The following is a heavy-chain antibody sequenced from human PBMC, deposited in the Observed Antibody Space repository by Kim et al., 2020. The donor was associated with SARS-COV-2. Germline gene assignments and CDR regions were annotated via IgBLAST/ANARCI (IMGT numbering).Heavy chain of an antibody. V-gene: IGHV4-31*02. CDR1: GGSISRGGYH. CDR3: ARDGTVRGSFDI. D-gene: IGHD3-10*01. Sequence: SETLSLTCNASGGSISRGGYHWVWIRQHPEKGLEWIGNIYYSGTTQYNPALQSRLTISVETSKNQFSLKLDSMTAADTAVYYCARDGTVRGSFDIWGQGTMVTVSS. CDR2: IYYSGTT. J-gene: IGHJ3*02.